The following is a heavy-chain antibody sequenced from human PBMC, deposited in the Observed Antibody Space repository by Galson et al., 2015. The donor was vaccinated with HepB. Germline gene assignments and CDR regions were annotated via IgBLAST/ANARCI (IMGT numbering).Heavy chain of an antibody. J-gene: IGHJ3*02. D-gene: IGHD4-23*01. CDR1: AYTFTRHA. Sequence: SVKVSCKASAYTFTRHAIHWVRHAPGQRLEWMGWINVGNGNTKYSQKFQGRVTITRDTSATTAYMELSRLSSEDTAVYYCARDLTPSYAFDIWGQGTMVTVSS. CDR3: ARDLTPSYAFDI. V-gene: IGHV1-3*01. CDR2: INVGNGNT.